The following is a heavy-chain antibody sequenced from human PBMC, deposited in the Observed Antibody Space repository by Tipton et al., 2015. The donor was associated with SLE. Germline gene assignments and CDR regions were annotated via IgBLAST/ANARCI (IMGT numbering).Heavy chain of an antibody. J-gene: IGHJ6*03. CDR2: ISAYNGNT. Sequence: QSGPEVKKPGASVKVSRKASGYTFTSYGISWVRQAPGQGLEWMGWISAYNGNTNYAQKLQGRVTMTTDTSTSTAYMELRSLRSDDTAVYYCARTLVEMATITVYYYYYMDVWGKGTTVTVSS. V-gene: IGHV1-18*01. D-gene: IGHD5-24*01. CDR1: GYTFTSYG. CDR3: ARTLVEMATITVYYYYYMDV.